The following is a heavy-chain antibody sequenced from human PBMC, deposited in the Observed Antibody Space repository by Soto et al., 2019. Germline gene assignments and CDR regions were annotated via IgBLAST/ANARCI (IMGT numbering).Heavy chain of an antibody. J-gene: IGHJ4*02. CDR3: ASQYYYDSSGYYHYYFDY. Sequence: SVKVSCKASGGTFSSYAISWVRQAPGQGLEWMGGIIPIFGTANYAQKFQGRVTITADESTSTAYMELSSLRSEDTAVYYCASQYYYDSSGYYHYYFDYWGQGTLVTVS. D-gene: IGHD3-22*01. CDR1: GGTFSSYA. V-gene: IGHV1-69*13. CDR2: IIPIFGTA.